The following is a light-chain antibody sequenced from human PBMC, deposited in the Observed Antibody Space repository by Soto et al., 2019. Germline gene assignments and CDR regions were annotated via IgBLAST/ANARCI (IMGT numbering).Light chain of an antibody. V-gene: IGKV3-15*01. CDR2: GAS. J-gene: IGKJ2*01. CDR1: QSVSSN. CDR3: QQYNNWQYT. Sequence: EIAMTQSPATLSVSPGERATLSCRASQSVSSNLAWYQQKPGQAPRLLIYGASTRATGIPARFSGSGSGTEFTLTISSLQSEDFAVYYCQQYNNWQYTFGQGTKLEIK.